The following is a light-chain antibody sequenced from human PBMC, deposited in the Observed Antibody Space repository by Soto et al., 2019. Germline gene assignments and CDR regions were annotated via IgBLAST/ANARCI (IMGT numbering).Light chain of an antibody. CDR2: GAS. CDR3: QQYNNWPPYT. Sequence: EIVMMQSPATLSVSPGERVTLSCRASQSISSNLAWYQQKPGQAPRLLIYGASTRATGIPARYSGSGSGTEFILTISSLQSEDFAIYYCQQYNNWPPYTFGQGTKLEIK. CDR1: QSISSN. J-gene: IGKJ2*01. V-gene: IGKV3-15*01.